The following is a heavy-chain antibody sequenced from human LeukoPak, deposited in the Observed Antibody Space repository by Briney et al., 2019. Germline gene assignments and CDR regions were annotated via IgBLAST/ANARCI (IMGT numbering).Heavy chain of an antibody. V-gene: IGHV3-74*01. CDR2: INSDGINT. CDR1: GFTFSNYW. Sequence: GGSLRLSCAASGFTFSNYWMHWVRQAPGKGLVWVSRINSDGINTSYADSVKGRFTISRDNSKNTLYLQMNSLRAEDTAVYYCAKLRQLFTYNYFDYWGQGTLVTVSS. D-gene: IGHD3-10*02. CDR3: AKLRQLFTYNYFDY. J-gene: IGHJ4*02.